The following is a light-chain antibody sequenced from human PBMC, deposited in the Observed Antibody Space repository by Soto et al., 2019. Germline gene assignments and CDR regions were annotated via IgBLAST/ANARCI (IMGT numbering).Light chain of an antibody. CDR3: HQFNSYPVA. Sequence: AIQLTQSPSSLSASVGDRVTITCRASQGISSALAWYQQKPGKAPKLLIYDASSLESGVPSRFSGSGSGTDFTLTISSLKPEDFASYYCHQFNSYPVAFGQGTKVEIK. J-gene: IGKJ1*01. CDR2: DAS. CDR1: QGISSA. V-gene: IGKV1-13*02.